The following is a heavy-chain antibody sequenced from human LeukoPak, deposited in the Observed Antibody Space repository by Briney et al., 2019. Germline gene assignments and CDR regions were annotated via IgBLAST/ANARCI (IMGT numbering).Heavy chain of an antibody. CDR3: ARDLVVVVPAAIPYYYYYMDV. V-gene: IGHV1-69*05. J-gene: IGHJ6*03. D-gene: IGHD2-2*01. CDR2: IIPIFGTA. Sequence: SVMVSCKASGGTFSSYAISWVRQAPGQGLEWMGRIIPIFGTANYAQKFQGRVTITTDESTSTAYMELSSLRSEDTAVYYCARDLVVVVPAAIPYYYYYMDVWGKGTTVTVSS. CDR1: GGTFSSYA.